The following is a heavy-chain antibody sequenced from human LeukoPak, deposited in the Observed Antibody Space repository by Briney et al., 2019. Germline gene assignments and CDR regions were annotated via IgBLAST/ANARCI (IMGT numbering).Heavy chain of an antibody. J-gene: IGHJ3*02. CDR3: ASSISGHAPRGAFDI. D-gene: IGHD2-15*01. V-gene: IGHV1-46*01. CDR2: INPSGGST. Sequence: EASVTVSCKASGYTFTGYYMHWVRQAPGQGLEWMGIINPSGGSTSYAQKFQGRVTMTRDTSTSTVYMELSSLRSEDTAVYYCASSISGHAPRGAFDIWGQGTMVTVSS. CDR1: GYTFTGYY.